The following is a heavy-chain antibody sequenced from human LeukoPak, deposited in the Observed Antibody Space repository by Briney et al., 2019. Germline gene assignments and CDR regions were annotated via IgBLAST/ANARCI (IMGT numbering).Heavy chain of an antibody. V-gene: IGHV4-61*01. CDR1: GGSIGSSSYY. Sequence: SETLSLTCTVSGGSIGSSSYYWSWIRQPPGKGLEWIGYIYYSGSTNYNPSLKSRVTISVDTSKNQFSLKLSSVTAADTAVYYCARGLWFGEAYYYYMDVWGKGTTVTISS. D-gene: IGHD3-10*01. J-gene: IGHJ6*03. CDR2: IYYSGST. CDR3: ARGLWFGEAYYYYMDV.